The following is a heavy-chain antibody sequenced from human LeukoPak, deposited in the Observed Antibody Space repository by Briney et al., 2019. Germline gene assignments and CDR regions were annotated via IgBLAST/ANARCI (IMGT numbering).Heavy chain of an antibody. J-gene: IGHJ5*02. CDR3: ARWIAATSHFDP. CDR2: IYYSGST. V-gene: IGHV4-59*01. D-gene: IGHD6-13*01. Sequence: SETLSLTCSLSAGSISAYYWSWIRQPPGKGLEWIGYIYYSGSTYYNPSLKSRATISVDTSKNQFSLKVTSVTAADTAVYYCARWIAATSHFDPWGRGALVTVSS. CDR1: AGSISAYY.